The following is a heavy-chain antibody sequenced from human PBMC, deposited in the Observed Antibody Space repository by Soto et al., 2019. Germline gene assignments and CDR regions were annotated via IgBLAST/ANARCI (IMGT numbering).Heavy chain of an antibody. CDR2: IRSKAYGGTT. D-gene: IGHD3-22*01. CDR1: GFTFGDYA. Sequence: GGSLRLSCTASGFTFGDYAMSWFRQAPGKGLEWVGFIRSKAYGGTTEYAASVKGRFTISRDDSKSIAYLQMNSLKTEDTAVYYCTRGAHNYHDSSGYLGYYYYGMDVWGQGTTVTVSS. J-gene: IGHJ6*02. CDR3: TRGAHNYHDSSGYLGYYYYGMDV. V-gene: IGHV3-49*03.